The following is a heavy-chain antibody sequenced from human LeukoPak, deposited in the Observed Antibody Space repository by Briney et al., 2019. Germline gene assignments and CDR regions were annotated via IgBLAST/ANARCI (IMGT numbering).Heavy chain of an antibody. Sequence: GGSLRLSCAASGFTFSSYAMSWVRQAPGKGLEWVSAISGSGGSTYYADSVKGRFTISRDNSKNTLYLQMNSLRAEDTAVYYCTTDITMIVVVTNVGNWFDPWGQGTLVTVSS. D-gene: IGHD3-22*01. CDR3: TTDITMIVVVTNVGNWFDP. V-gene: IGHV3-23*01. CDR1: GFTFSSYA. J-gene: IGHJ5*02. CDR2: ISGSGGST.